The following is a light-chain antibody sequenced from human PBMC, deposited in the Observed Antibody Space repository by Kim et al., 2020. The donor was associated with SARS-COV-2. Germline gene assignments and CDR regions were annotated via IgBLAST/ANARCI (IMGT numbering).Light chain of an antibody. CDR1: SSDVGGSNY. V-gene: IGLV2-14*03. CDR3: SSYTNSIVI. CDR2: DVN. Sequence: QSALTQPASVSGSPGQSITISCTGTSSDVGGSNYVSWYQHPPGKGPKLMIYDVNNRPSGVSNRFSGSKSGNTASLTISGLQAEDEADYYCSSYTNSIVIFGGGTQLTVL. J-gene: IGLJ2*01.